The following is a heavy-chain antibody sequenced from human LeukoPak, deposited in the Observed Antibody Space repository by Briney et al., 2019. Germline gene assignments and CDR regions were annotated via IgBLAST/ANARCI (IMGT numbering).Heavy chain of an antibody. Sequence: GESLKISCKGSEYTFTNYWIGWVRQMPGKGLEWMGIIYPGDSDTRYSPSFQGQVTISADKSISTSYLQLNSLRAEDTAVYYCARDGGSSGTGAYYMNVWGKGTTVTVSS. V-gene: IGHV5-51*01. CDR3: ARDGGSSGTGAYYMNV. J-gene: IGHJ6*03. CDR2: IYPGDSDT. D-gene: IGHD2-15*01. CDR1: EYTFTNYW.